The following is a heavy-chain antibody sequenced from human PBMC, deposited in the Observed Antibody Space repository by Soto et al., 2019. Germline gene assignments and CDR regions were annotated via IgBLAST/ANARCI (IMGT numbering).Heavy chain of an antibody. Sequence: SETLSLTCTVSGGSISSGGYYWSWIRQHPGKGLEWIGYIYYSGSTYYNPSLKSRVTISVDTSKNQFSLKLSSVTAADTAVYYCARESYYDSSGYPQFDYWGQGTLVTV. CDR3: ARESYYDSSGYPQFDY. CDR2: IYYSGST. J-gene: IGHJ4*02. V-gene: IGHV4-31*03. D-gene: IGHD3-22*01. CDR1: GGSISSGGYY.